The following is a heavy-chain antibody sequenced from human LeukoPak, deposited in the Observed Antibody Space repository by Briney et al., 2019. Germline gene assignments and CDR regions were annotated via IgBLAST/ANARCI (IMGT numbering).Heavy chain of an antibody. D-gene: IGHD5-12*01. CDR2: ISYDGSNK. CDR1: GFTFSSYA. Sequence: GGSLRFSCAASGFTFSSYAMHWVRQAPGKGLEWVAVISYDGSNKYYADSVKGRFTISRDNSKNTLYLQMNSLRAEDTAVYYCARGPSGYHNTGGQGTLVTVSS. CDR3: ARGPSGYHNT. J-gene: IGHJ4*02. V-gene: IGHV3-30*04.